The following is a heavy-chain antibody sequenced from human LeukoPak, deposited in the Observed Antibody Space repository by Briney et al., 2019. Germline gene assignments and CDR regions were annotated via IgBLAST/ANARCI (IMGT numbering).Heavy chain of an antibody. CDR2: INHSGST. V-gene: IGHV4-34*01. Sequence: SETLSLTCAVYGGSFGGYYWSWIRQPPGKGLEWIGEINHSGSTNYNPSLKSRVTISVDTSKNQFSLKLSSVTAADTAVYYCASTWYSSSWPLFDYWGQGTLVTVSS. J-gene: IGHJ4*02. CDR1: GGSFGGYY. CDR3: ASTWYSSSWPLFDY. D-gene: IGHD6-13*01.